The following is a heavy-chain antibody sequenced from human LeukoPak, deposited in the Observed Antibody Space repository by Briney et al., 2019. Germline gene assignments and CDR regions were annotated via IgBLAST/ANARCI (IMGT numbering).Heavy chain of an antibody. CDR1: GYTLTELS. CDR3: ARARIRGYCSGGSCGYYFDY. V-gene: IGHV1-24*01. CDR2: FDPEDGET. J-gene: IGHJ4*02. Sequence: ASVKVSCKVSGYTLTELSMHWVRQAPGKGLEWMGGFDPEDGETIYAQKFQGRVTITADKSTSTAYMELSSLRSEDTAVYYCARARIRGYCSGGSCGYYFDYWGQGTLVTVSS. D-gene: IGHD2-15*01.